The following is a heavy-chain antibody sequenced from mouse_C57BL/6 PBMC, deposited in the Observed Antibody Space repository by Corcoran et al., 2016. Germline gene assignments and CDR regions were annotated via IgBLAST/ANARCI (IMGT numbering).Heavy chain of an antibody. D-gene: IGHD2-3*01. CDR2: INTYSGVP. CDR1: GYTFTTYG. V-gene: IGHV9-3*01. J-gene: IGHJ3*01. Sequence: QIQLVQAGPELKKPGATVKISCKASGYTFTTYGMSWVKQAPGQGLKWMGWINTYSGVPTYADDFKGRFAFSLETSASTAYLQINNLKNEDTATYFCARGIYDGYYAWFAYWGQGTLVTVSA. CDR3: ARGIYDGYYAWFAY.